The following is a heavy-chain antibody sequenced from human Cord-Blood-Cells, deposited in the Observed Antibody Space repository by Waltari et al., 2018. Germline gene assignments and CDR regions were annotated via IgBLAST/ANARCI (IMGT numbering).Heavy chain of an antibody. CDR3: ARDEGANYDSSGYFDY. J-gene: IGHJ4*02. Sequence: QVQLVQSGAEVKKPGASVKVSCQASGYPFTGYYMHWVRQAAGQGLEWMGWINPNSGGTNYAQKFQGRVTMTRDTSISTAYMELSRLRSDDTAVYYCARDEGANYDSSGYFDYWGQGTLVTVSS. V-gene: IGHV1-2*02. CDR1: GYPFTGYY. CDR2: INPNSGGT. D-gene: IGHD3-22*01.